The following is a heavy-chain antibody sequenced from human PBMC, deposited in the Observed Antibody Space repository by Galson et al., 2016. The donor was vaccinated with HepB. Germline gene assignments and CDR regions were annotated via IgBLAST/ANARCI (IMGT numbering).Heavy chain of an antibody. CDR2: INPKSGGT. V-gene: IGHV1-2*04. CDR3: AKEAVTGTPFDY. J-gene: IGHJ4*02. CDR1: GYTFTDYY. D-gene: IGHD6-19*01. Sequence: VSCKASGYTFTDYYLHWVRQAPGQGLEWMGWINPKSGGTTYAQKFQGWVTMTRDTSISTAYLEVTRLKSDDTAVYYCAKEAVTGTPFDYWGQGTQVTVSS.